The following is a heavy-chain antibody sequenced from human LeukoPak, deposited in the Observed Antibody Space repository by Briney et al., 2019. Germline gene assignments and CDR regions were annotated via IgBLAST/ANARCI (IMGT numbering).Heavy chain of an antibody. J-gene: IGHJ4*02. CDR1: GFTFTTYG. V-gene: IGHV3-30*03. Sequence: GGSLRLSCAASGFTFTTYGIHWVRQAPGKGLEWVAVISNDGSKKYYSDSVKGRFTITRDTSNNTLYLQMNRLRAEDTAVYYCARVKTYFDYWGQGTLVTVSS. CDR3: ARVKTYFDY. CDR2: ISNDGSKK.